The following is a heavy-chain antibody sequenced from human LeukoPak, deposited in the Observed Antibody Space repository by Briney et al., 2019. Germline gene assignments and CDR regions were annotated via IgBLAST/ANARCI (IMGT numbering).Heavy chain of an antibody. Sequence: EASVKVSCKASGYTFTSYGISWVRQAPGQGLEWMGWISAYNGNTNYAQKLQGRVTMTTDTSTSTAYMELRSLRSDDTAVYYCASLGYCSSTSCYAYYYYYGMDVWGQGTTVTVSS. CDR1: GYTFTSYG. CDR3: ASLGYCSSTSCYAYYYYYGMDV. D-gene: IGHD2-2*01. CDR2: ISAYNGNT. J-gene: IGHJ6*02. V-gene: IGHV1-18*01.